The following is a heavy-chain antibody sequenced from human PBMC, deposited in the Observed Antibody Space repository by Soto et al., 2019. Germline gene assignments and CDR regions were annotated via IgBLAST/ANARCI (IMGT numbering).Heavy chain of an antibody. V-gene: IGHV4-39*01. Sequence: PSETLSLTCTVSGGSISSSSYYWGWIRQPPGKGLEWIVSIYYSGSTYYNPCLKSRVTIAVDTSKSQFSLKLSSMTAADTAVYYCASPWGSGSYYAAFDIWGQGTMVTVSS. CDR3: ASPWGSGSYYAAFDI. D-gene: IGHD3-10*01. J-gene: IGHJ3*02. CDR1: GGSISSSSYY. CDR2: IYYSGST.